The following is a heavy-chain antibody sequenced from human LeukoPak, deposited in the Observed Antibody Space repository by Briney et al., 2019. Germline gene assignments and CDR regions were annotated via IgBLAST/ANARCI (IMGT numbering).Heavy chain of an antibody. V-gene: IGHV4-34*01. CDR1: GGFFSGYY. CDR2: IHHSGST. CDR3: ARGRFYGGNIY. D-gene: IGHD4-23*01. J-gene: IGHJ4*02. Sequence: SETLSLTCAVYGGFFSGYYWSWIRQPPGKGLEWIGEIHHSGSTNYNPSLKSRVTISLDTSKNQFSLRLSPVTAADTAVYYCARGRFYGGNIYWGQGTLVTVSS.